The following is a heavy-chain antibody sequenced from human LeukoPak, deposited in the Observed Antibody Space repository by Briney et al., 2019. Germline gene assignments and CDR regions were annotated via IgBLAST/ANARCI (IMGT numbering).Heavy chain of an antibody. V-gene: IGHV4-34*01. J-gene: IGHJ4*02. D-gene: IGHD6-13*01. CDR2: INHSGST. CDR3: ARGPGTWYYY. CDR1: GGSFSGYY. Sequence: SETLSLTCAVYGGSFSGYYWSWIRQPPGKGLEWIGEINHSGSTNYNPSLKSRVTISIDTSKNQFSLKLSSVTAADTAVYYCARGPGTWYYYWGQGTLVAVSS.